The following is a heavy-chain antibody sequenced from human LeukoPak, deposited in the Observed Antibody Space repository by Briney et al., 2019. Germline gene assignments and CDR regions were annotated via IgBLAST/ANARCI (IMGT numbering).Heavy chain of an antibody. CDR2: ISAYNGNT. CDR1: GCTFTSYG. Sequence: ASVKVSCKASGCTFTSYGISWVRQAPGQGLEWMGWISAYNGNTNYAQKLQGRVTMTTDTSTSTAYMELRSLRSDDTAVYYCARESAWGSGWYYFDYWGQGTLVTVSS. V-gene: IGHV1-18*01. J-gene: IGHJ4*02. D-gene: IGHD6-19*01. CDR3: ARESAWGSGWYYFDY.